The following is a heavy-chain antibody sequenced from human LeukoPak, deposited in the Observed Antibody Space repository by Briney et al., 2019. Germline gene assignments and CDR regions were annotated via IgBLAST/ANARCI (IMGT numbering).Heavy chain of an antibody. CDR3: ARGNVLLFGDAFDI. CDR1: GGTFSSYA. D-gene: IGHD3-10*01. V-gene: IGHV1-69*05. J-gene: IGHJ3*02. Sequence: SVKVSCKASGGTFSSYAISWVRQAPGQGLEWMGRIIPIFGTANYAQKFQGRVTITTDESTSTAYMELSSLRSEDTAVYYCARGNVLLFGDAFDIWGQGTMVTVSS. CDR2: IIPIFGTA.